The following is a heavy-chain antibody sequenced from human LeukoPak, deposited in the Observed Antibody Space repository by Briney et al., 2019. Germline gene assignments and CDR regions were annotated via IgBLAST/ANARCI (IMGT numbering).Heavy chain of an antibody. CDR2: MWYDGSYK. V-gene: IGHV3-33*01. Sequence: PGGSLRLSCSASGFAFSNYGVHWVCQAPGKGLEWVAVMWYDGSYKYYADSVKGRFTISRDNSKNTLYLQMNSLRAEDTAVYYCAREYFYDSSGYSDAFDIWGQGTMVTVSS. D-gene: IGHD3-22*01. CDR1: GFAFSNYG. CDR3: AREYFYDSSGYSDAFDI. J-gene: IGHJ3*02.